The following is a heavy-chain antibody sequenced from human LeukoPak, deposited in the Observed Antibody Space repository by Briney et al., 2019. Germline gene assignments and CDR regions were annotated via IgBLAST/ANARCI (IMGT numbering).Heavy chain of an antibody. CDR3: ARDSDSSGWSWVY. D-gene: IGHD6-19*01. CDR1: GYRFTTDMYT. J-gene: IGHJ4*02. Sequence: PGASVKVSCKASGYRFTTDMYTIHWLRQAPGHRLEWMGWINAGNGNTKYSQKFQGRVTITGDTSARTVYMEVSSLVSEDTAVYYCARDSDSSGWSWVYWGQGTLVTVSS. V-gene: IGHV1-3*01. CDR2: INAGNGNT.